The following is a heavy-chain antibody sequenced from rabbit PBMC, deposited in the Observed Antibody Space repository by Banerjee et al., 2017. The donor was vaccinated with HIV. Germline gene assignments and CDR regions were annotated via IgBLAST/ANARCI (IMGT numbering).Heavy chain of an antibody. V-gene: IGHV1S45*01. D-gene: IGHD6-1*01. Sequence: QEQLEESGGGLVQPEGSLTLTCTASGFSFSSSYCMCWVRQAPGKGLEWIACIYTGSGSTYYASWAKGRFTISKTSSTTVTLQMTSLTAADTATYFCAREISGYAVHAPYFNLWGPGTLVTVS. CDR3: AREISGYAVHAPYFNL. CDR2: IYTGSGST. CDR1: GFSFSSSYC. J-gene: IGHJ4*01.